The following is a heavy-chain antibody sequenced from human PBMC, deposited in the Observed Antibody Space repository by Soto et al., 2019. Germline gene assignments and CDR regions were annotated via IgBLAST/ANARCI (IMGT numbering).Heavy chain of an antibody. CDR3: AREYLYCSRGSCYSDGLDI. CDR2: IASDGSGT. V-gene: IGHV3-74*01. J-gene: IGHJ3*02. Sequence: EVQLVESGGGLVQPGGSLRLSCTASEFTFSDFWMHWVRQAPGKGLVWVSRIASDGSGTTYADSVKGRCTISRDNAKNTVFLQMNSLRAEDTAVYYCAREYLYCSRGSCYSDGLDIWGQGTMVTVSS. D-gene: IGHD2-15*01. CDR1: EFTFSDFW.